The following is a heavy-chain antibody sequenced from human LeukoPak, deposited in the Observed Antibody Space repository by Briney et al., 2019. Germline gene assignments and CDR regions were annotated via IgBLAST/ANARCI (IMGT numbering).Heavy chain of an antibody. Sequence: GGSLRLSCAASGFTFSSYAMSWVRQAPGKGLEWVSAISGSGGSTSYADSVKARFTISRDNSKNTLYLQMNSLRAEDTAVYYCAKDKDMALDIWGQGTMVTVSS. J-gene: IGHJ3*02. CDR1: GFTFSSYA. D-gene: IGHD2-15*01. V-gene: IGHV3-23*01. CDR3: AKDKDMALDI. CDR2: ISGSGGST.